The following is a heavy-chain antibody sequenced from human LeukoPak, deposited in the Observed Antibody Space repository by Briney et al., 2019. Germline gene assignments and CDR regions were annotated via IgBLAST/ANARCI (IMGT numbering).Heavy chain of an antibody. Sequence: GGSLRLSCAASGLTFNNAWMSWARQAPGKGLEWVGRIKSKSDGGTTDYAAPVKGRFTISRDDSKNTLYLQMNGLKTEDTAVYYCTGLHGYLFECWGQGTLLTVSS. J-gene: IGHJ4*02. CDR3: TGLHGYLFEC. CDR1: GLTFNNAW. V-gene: IGHV3-15*01. D-gene: IGHD5-24*01. CDR2: IKSKSDGGTT.